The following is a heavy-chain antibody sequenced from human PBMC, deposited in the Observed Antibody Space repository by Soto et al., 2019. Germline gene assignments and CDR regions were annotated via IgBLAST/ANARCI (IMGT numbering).Heavy chain of an antibody. CDR3: ASSGSPGYYFDT. CDR2: ISGRSSYI. V-gene: IGHV3-21*01. D-gene: IGHD3-22*01. J-gene: IGHJ4*02. CDR1: GFTFSSYW. Sequence: PGGSLRLSCAASGFTFSSYWMHWVRQAPGKGLEWVSSISGRSSYIYYADSVKGRFTVSRDNAKNSLFLQMNSLRVEDTAVYYCASSGSPGYYFDTWGRGAPVTVSS.